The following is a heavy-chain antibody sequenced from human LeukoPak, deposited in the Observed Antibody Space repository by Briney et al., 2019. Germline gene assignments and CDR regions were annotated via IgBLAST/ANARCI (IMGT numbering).Heavy chain of an antibody. CDR3: GRLSTAMEGPYYYYYGMDV. CDR1: GGSISSSNW. V-gene: IGHV4-4*02. J-gene: IGHJ6*02. D-gene: IGHD5-18*01. Sequence: KPSETLSLTCAVSGGSISSSNWWSWVRQPPGKGLEWIGEIYHSGSTNYNPSLKSRVTISVDKSKNQFSLKLSSVTAADTAVYYCGRLSTAMEGPYYYYYGMDVWGQGTTVTVSS. CDR2: IYHSGST.